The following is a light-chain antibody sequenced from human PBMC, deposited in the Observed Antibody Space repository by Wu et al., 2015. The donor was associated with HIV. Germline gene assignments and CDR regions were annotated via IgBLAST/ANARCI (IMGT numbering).Light chain of an antibody. Sequence: DIQMTQSPSTLSASVGDRVTITCRTSQSINSWLAWYQQKPGKAPTLLIYKASSLESGVPSRFSGSGYGTEFTLTISSLQPDDFATYYCQQYSAYPLTFGGGTRVEIK. V-gene: IGKV1-5*03. CDR2: KAS. CDR1: QSINSW. CDR3: QQYSAYPLT. J-gene: IGKJ4*01.